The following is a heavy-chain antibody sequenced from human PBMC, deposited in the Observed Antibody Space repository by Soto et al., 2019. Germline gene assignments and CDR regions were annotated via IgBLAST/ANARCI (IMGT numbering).Heavy chain of an antibody. CDR1: GFTFSNAW. V-gene: IGHV3-15*01. CDR2: IKSKTDAGTT. D-gene: IGHD3-10*01. Sequence: GGSLRLSCAASGFTFSNAWMSWVRQAPGKGLEWVGRIKSKTDAGTTDYAAPVKGRFTISRDDSNNTLYLQMNSLKTEDTAVYYCTTDPVITLAQNTPRTPDYWGQGTLVTVS. J-gene: IGHJ4*02. CDR3: TTDPVITLAQNTPRTPDY.